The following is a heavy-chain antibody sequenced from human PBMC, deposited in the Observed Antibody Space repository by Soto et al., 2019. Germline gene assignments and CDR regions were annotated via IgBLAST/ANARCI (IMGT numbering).Heavy chain of an antibody. V-gene: IGHV3-43*01. J-gene: IGHJ3*02. CDR2: ISWDGGST. Sequence: GGSLRLACAASGFTFDYYTMHWVRQAPGKGLEWVSLISWDGGSTYYADSVKGRFTISRDNSKSSLYLQMNSLRTEDTALYYCAKDRPMGAFDIWGQGTMVTVSS. CDR1: GFTFDYYT. CDR3: AKDRPMGAFDI.